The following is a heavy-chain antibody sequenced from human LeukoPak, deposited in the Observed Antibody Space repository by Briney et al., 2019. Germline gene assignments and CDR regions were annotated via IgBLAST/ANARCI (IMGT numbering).Heavy chain of an antibody. Sequence: GGSLRLSCAASGFTFSSYGMHWVRQAPGKGLEWVAVISYDGSNKYYADSVKGRFTISRDNSKNTLYLQMNSLRAEDTAVYYCAKDQKSLSEWLVRVFDYWGQGTLVTVSS. CDR3: AKDQKSLSEWLVRVFDY. D-gene: IGHD6-19*01. CDR2: ISYDGSNK. CDR1: GFTFSSYG. J-gene: IGHJ4*02. V-gene: IGHV3-30*18.